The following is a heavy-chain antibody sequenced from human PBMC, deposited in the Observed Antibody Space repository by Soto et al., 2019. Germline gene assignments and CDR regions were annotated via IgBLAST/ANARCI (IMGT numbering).Heavy chain of an antibody. CDR2: INSDESNT. CDR3: ARAKPLRYCSSTSCSYYYYGMDV. Sequence: GGSLRLSCAASGFTFSSYWMHWVRQAPGKGLVWVSRINSDESNTSYADSVKGRFTISRDNAKNTLYLQMNSLRAEDTAVYYCARAKPLRYCSSTSCSYYYYGMDVWGQGTTVTVS. CDR1: GFTFSSYW. D-gene: IGHD2-2*01. J-gene: IGHJ6*02. V-gene: IGHV3-74*01.